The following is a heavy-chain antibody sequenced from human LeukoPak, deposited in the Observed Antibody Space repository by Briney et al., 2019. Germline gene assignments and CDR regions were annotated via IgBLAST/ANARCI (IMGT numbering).Heavy chain of an antibody. V-gene: IGHV5-10-1*04. CDR1: GYSFTSYW. CDR2: IDPSDSYT. J-gene: IGHJ3*02. D-gene: IGHD6-6*01. CDR3: ARQSGGSSSAGDAFDI. Sequence: HGESLRISCKGSGYSFTSYWISWVRQMPGKGLEWMGTIDPSDSYTNYSPSFQGQVTISADKSISTAYLQWSSLKASDTAMYYCARQSGGSSSAGDAFDIWGQGTMVTVSS.